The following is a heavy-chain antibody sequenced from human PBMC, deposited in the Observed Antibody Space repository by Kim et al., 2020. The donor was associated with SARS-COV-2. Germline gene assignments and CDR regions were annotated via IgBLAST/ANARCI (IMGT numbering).Heavy chain of an antibody. CDR1: GFTFSSSA. CDR2: ISSDGST. V-gene: IGHV3-23*01. Sequence: GGSLRLSCVASGFTFSSSAMHWVRQTPGKGLEWVSLISSDGSTVYADSVEGRFTISRDTSRNTLYLQMNSLRAEDTAVYYCAKGYSGTNDYWGQGTLVIV. D-gene: IGHD5-12*01. CDR3: AKGYSGTNDY. J-gene: IGHJ4*02.